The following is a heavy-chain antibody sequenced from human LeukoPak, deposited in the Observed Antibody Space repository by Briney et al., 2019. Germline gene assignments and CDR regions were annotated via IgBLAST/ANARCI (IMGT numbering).Heavy chain of an antibody. V-gene: IGHV1-18*01. CDR1: GYTFTSYG. D-gene: IGHD2-15*01. J-gene: IGHJ6*01. CDR3: ARAAGGPVVAAGMDV. Sequence: ASVKLSCKASGYTFTSYGISWVRQAPGQGLEWMGWISAYNGNTNYAQKLQGRVTMTTDTSTSTAYMELRSLRSDDTAVYYCARAAGGPVVAAGMDVWGQGTTVTVSS. CDR2: ISAYNGNT.